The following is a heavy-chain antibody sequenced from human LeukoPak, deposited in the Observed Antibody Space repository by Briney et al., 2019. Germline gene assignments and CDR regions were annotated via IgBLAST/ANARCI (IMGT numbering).Heavy chain of an antibody. CDR3: ARGLDY. V-gene: IGHV3-53*01. J-gene: IGHJ4*02. CDR1: GFTFSSYA. CDR2: IYSGGST. Sequence: PGGSLRLSCAASGFTFSSYAMSWVRQAPGKGLEWVSVIYSGGSTYYADSVKGRFTISRDISKNTLYLQMNSLRAEDTAVYYCARGLDYWGQGTLVTVSS.